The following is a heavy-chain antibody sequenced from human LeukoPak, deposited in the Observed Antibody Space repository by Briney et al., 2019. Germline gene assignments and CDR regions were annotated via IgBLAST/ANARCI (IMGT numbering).Heavy chain of an antibody. J-gene: IGHJ5*01. CDR1: GFTFSSYA. V-gene: IGHV3-23*01. CDR2: ITGGGSTT. CDR3: ARESPVAATGRSWFDS. D-gene: IGHD6-13*01. Sequence: PGGSLRLSCAASGFTFSSYAMSWVREAPGKGLEWVSTITGGGSTTYYADSVKGRFTISRDNSKNTLYLQMNSLRAEDTALYYCARESPVAATGRSWFDSWGQGTLVTVSS.